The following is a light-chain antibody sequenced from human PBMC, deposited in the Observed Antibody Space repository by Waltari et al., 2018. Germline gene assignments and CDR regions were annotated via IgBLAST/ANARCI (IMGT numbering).Light chain of an antibody. J-gene: IGKJ2*01. CDR2: DAP. CDR3: QQYGSSPVT. V-gene: IGKV3-20*01. Sequence: EIVLTQSTGTLSLSPGEGGTLSCRASRRVRSSYFAWYQHKPGQAPRLLIFDAPTRATGVPDRFSGSGSGTDFTLTIRRLEPEDFAVYYCQQYGSSPVTFGQGTKLEIK. CDR1: RRVRSSY.